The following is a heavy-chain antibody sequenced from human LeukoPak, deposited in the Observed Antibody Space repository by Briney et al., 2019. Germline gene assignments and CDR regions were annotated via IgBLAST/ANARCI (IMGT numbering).Heavy chain of an antibody. CDR2: ISGSGGST. J-gene: IGHJ4*02. CDR3: AKYARQWLVRAIDY. Sequence: ARGSLRLSCAASGFTFSSYAMSWVRQAPGKGLEWVSAISGSGGSTYYADSVKGRFTISRDNSKNTLYLQMNSLRAEDTAVYYCAKYARQWLVRAIDYWGQGTLVTVS. V-gene: IGHV3-23*01. D-gene: IGHD6-19*01. CDR1: GFTFSSYA.